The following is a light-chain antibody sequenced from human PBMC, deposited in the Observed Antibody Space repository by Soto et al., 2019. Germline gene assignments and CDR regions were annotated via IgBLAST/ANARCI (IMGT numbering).Light chain of an antibody. CDR2: DAS. Sequence: ETVLTQSPATLSLSPGERATLSCRASQSISSYLAWYQQKPGQPPRLLIYDASNRATGIPARFSGSGSGTDFTLTIGGLEPEDFAVYYCQQRFNWPLTFXGGTKVDIK. V-gene: IGKV3-11*01. CDR3: QQRFNWPLT. CDR1: QSISSY. J-gene: IGKJ4*01.